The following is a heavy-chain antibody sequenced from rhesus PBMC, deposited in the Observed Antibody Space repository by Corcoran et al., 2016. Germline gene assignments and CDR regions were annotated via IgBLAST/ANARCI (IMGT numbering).Heavy chain of an antibody. V-gene: IGHV4-73*01. CDR3: ARVPYYEDDYGYSYGLDS. CDR1: GGSISGSYY. J-gene: IGHJ6*01. Sequence: QVKLHQWGEGLLKPSETLSLTCAVYGGSISGSYYWSGIRTPPGKGLEAVGYVYGNGGNTNSNPVLRNRVTVSKATSKNQCSLKVRSVTAADTAVYYCARVPYYEDDYGYSYGLDSWGQGVVVTVSS. D-gene: IGHD3-9*01. CDR2: VYGNGGNT.